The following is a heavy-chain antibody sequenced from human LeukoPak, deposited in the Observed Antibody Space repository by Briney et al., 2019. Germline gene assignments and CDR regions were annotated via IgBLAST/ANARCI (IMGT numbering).Heavy chain of an antibody. D-gene: IGHD6-6*01. J-gene: IGHJ4*02. Sequence: SETLSLTCTVSGYSISSGYYWGWIRPPPGKGLEWIGSIYHSGSTYYNPSLKSRVTISVDTSKNQFSLKLSSVTAADTAVYYCARDLSRAAHGDYWGQGTLVTVSS. CDR3: ARDLSRAAHGDY. CDR2: IYHSGST. V-gene: IGHV4-38-2*02. CDR1: GYSISSGYY.